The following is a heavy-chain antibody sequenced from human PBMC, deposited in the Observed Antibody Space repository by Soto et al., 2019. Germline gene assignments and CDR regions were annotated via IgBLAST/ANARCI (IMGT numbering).Heavy chain of an antibody. J-gene: IGHJ4*02. V-gene: IGHV4-4*07. CDR1: GGSIIGYY. CDR3: VRASMPKAHFDS. D-gene: IGHD2-2*01. Sequence: PSETLSLTCTVSGGSIIGYYWSWIRQSAGMGLEWIGRMHTSGSTNYNPSLKSRVTFSVDMSKNQISLKLTSVTAADTALYYCVRASMPKAHFDSWGQGTLVTVSS. CDR2: MHTSGST.